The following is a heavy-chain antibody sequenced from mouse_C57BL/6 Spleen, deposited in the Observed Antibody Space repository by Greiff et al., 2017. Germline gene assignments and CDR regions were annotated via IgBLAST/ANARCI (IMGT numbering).Heavy chain of an antibody. CDR2: IRNKANGYTT. CDR3: VKAQTYYWYFDV. CDR1: GFTFTDYY. Sequence: EVKLMESGGGLVQPGASLRLSCAASGFTFTDYYMSWVRQPPGKAPEWLAVIRNKANGYTTEYTASVKGRFTISRDNSQDILYLQMNTLRAEDSATYYCVKAQTYYWYFDVWGTGTTVTVSS. V-gene: IGHV7-4*01. J-gene: IGHJ1*03.